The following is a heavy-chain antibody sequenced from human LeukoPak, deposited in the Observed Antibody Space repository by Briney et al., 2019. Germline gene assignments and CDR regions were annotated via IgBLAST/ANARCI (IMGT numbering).Heavy chain of an antibody. D-gene: IGHD2-15*01. Sequence: ASVKVPCKASGYTFTSYAMNWVRQAPGQGLEWMGWINTNTGNPTYAQGFTGRFVFSLDTSVSTAYLQISSLKAEDTAVYYCARVKPRKGYCSGGSCSTAPLDYWGQGTLVTVSS. V-gene: IGHV7-4-1*02. CDR1: GYTFTSYA. J-gene: IGHJ4*02. CDR3: ARVKPRKGYCSGGSCSTAPLDY. CDR2: INTNTGNP.